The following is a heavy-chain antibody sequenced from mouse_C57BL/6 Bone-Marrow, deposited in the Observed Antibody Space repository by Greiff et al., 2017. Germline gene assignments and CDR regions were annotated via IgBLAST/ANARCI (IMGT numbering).Heavy chain of an antibody. D-gene: IGHD3-2*02. CDR2: IYPGNSDT. CDR1: GYTFTSYW. CDR3: TRWEQLRPFDY. Sequence: VQLKESGTVLARPGASVKMSCKTSGYTFTSYWMHWVKQRPGPGLEWIGAIYPGNSDTSYNQKFKGKAKLTAVTSAGTAYMELSSLTNEDSAVYYYTRWEQLRPFDYWGQGTTLTVSS. J-gene: IGHJ2*01. V-gene: IGHV1-5*01.